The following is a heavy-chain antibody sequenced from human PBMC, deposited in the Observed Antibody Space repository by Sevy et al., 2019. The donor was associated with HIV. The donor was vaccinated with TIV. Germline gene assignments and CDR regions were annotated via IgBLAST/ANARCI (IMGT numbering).Heavy chain of an antibody. CDR2: INEDGSTK. V-gene: IGHV3-7*01. Sequence: GGSLRLSCAASGFNIRTHWMLWVRQAPGKGLEWVANINEDGSTKYYLDSVKGRFTVSRDNSKSTLYLQMNSLRTEDTAVYYCARDQHDYAGNLRTGWFDPWGQGTLVTVSS. D-gene: IGHD4-17*01. CDR3: ARDQHDYAGNLRTGWFDP. CDR1: GFNIRTHW. J-gene: IGHJ5*02.